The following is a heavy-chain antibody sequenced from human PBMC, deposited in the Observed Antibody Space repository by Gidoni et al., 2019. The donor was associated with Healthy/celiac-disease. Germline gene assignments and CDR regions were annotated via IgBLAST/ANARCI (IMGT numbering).Heavy chain of an antibody. V-gene: IGHV4-34*01. Sequence: QVQLQQWGAGLLKPSETLYLTCAVYGGPFSGYYWSWIRQPPGKGLEWIGEINHSGSTNYNPSLKSRVTISVDTSKNQFSLKLSSVTAADTAVYYCARGRIQLWLRAFDIWGQGTMVTVAS. D-gene: IGHD5-18*01. CDR2: INHSGST. J-gene: IGHJ3*02. CDR3: ARGRIQLWLRAFDI. CDR1: GGPFSGYY.